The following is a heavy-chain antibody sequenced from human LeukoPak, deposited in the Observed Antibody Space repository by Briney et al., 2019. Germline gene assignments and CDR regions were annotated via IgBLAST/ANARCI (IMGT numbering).Heavy chain of an antibody. V-gene: IGHV1-46*01. CDR2: IYPRDGST. CDR3: ARDQEGFDY. CDR1: GYTFTSYY. J-gene: IGHJ4*02. Sequence: ASVKVCCKASGYTFTSYYMHWVRQAPGQGLEWMGMIYPRDGSTSYAQRFQDRVTVTRDTSTSAVHMELSGLRSEDTAVYYCARDQEGFDYWGQGTLVTVSS.